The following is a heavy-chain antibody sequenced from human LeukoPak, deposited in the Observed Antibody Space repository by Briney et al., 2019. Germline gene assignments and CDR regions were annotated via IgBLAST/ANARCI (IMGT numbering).Heavy chain of an antibody. Sequence: GGSLRLSCAASGFTFSSYGMHWVCQAPGKGLEWVAVIWYDGSNKYYADSVKGRFTISRDNSKNTLYLQMNSLRAEGTAVYYCARLGQITLVRGQSYYYHSMDVWAQGTTVTVSS. J-gene: IGHJ6*02. CDR1: GFTFSSYG. V-gene: IGHV3-33*01. D-gene: IGHD3-10*01. CDR2: IWYDGSNK. CDR3: ARLGQITLVRGQSYYYHSMDV.